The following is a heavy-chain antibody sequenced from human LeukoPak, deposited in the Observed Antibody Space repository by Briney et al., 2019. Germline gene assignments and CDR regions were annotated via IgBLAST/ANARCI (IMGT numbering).Heavy chain of an antibody. Sequence: GGSLRLSCTVSGFTVSSNSMSWVRQAPGKGLEWVSFIYSGTIHYSYSVKGRFTISRDNSKNTLYLQMNSLRAEDTAVYYCAKDHRTSSWYPGGYFDLWGRGTLVTVSS. J-gene: IGHJ2*01. D-gene: IGHD6-13*01. CDR3: AKDHRTSSWYPGGYFDL. CDR1: GFTVSSNS. CDR2: IYSGTI. V-gene: IGHV3-66*03.